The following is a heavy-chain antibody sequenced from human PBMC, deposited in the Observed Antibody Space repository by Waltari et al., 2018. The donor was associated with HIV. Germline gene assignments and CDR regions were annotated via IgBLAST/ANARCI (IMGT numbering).Heavy chain of an antibody. D-gene: IGHD6-19*01. V-gene: IGHV3-23*05. CDR2: IGTSDNST. CDR1: GLSGATSA. Sequence: EVHLAESGGGLVQPGESLRISCAVSGLSGATSALTWVRQAPGKGLQWVSSIGTSDNSTYYLDSLRGRFLISRDDSQTTVSLQMDRLTTNDTAVYYCASEAAVSAGPLDSWGQGIAVIVSS. CDR3: ASEAAVSAGPLDS. J-gene: IGHJ4*02.